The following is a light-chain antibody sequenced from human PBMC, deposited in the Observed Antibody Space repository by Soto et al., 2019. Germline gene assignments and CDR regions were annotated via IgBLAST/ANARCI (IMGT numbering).Light chain of an antibody. Sequence: DIQMTQSPSSLSASVGDRVTITCRASETISTYLNWYQQKPGKAPNLLIYFASTLQSGVPSRFSGSGSGTDFTLTISTLQPEDFATYYCQQSYSSVRTFGQGNKVEVK. CDR3: QQSYSSVRT. V-gene: IGKV1-39*01. J-gene: IGKJ1*01. CDR2: FAS. CDR1: ETISTY.